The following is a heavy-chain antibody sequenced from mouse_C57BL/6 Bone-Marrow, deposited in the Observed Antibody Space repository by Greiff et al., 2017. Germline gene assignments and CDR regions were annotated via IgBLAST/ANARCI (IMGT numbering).Heavy chain of an antibody. CDR2: LDPSDSYT. Sequence: QVQLQQPGAELVMPGASVKLSCKASGYTFTSYWMHWVKQRPGQGLEWIGELDPSDSYTNYNQKFKGKSTLTVDKSSSTAYMQRSSLTSEDSAVYYCAPLRGDWYFDVWGTGTTVTVSS. J-gene: IGHJ1*03. V-gene: IGHV1-69*01. CDR1: GYTFTSYW. CDR3: APLRGDWYFDV. D-gene: IGHD2-4*01.